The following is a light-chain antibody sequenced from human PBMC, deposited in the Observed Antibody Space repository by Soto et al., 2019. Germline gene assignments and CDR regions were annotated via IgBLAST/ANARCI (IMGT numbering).Light chain of an antibody. V-gene: IGLV1-51*01. CDR1: SSNIGGDS. CDR3: GSWDSSLSAYV. CDR2: DDN. Sequence: QSVLTQPPSVSAAPGQKVTISCSGSSSNIGGDSVSWYQQLPGTAPKLLIYDDNKRPSGIPDRFSGSKSGTSATLGITGFQTGDEADYYCGSWDSSLSAYVFGTGTRSPS. J-gene: IGLJ1*01.